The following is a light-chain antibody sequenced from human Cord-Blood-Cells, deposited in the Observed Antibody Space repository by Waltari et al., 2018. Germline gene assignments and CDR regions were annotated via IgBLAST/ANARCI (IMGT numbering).Light chain of an antibody. Sequence: QSVLTQPPSASGTPGQRVTISCSGSSSNIGSNTVNWYQQLPGTAPTLLSYSNNQRPSGVPDRFSGSKSGTSASLAISGLQSEDEADYYCAAWDDSLNGPGFGGGTKLTVL. V-gene: IGLV1-44*01. CDR2: SNN. CDR1: SSNIGSNT. CDR3: AAWDDSLNGPG. J-gene: IGLJ3*02.